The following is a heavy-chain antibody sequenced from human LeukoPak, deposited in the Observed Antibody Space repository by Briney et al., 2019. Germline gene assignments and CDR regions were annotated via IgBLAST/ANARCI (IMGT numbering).Heavy chain of an antibody. CDR2: IYYSGST. Sequence: SQTLSLTCTVSGGSISSSSYYWGWIRQPPGKGLEWIGSIYYSGSTYYNPSLKSRVTISVDTSKNQFSLKLSSVTAADTAVYYCAGDLGGSGLKYWGQGTLVTVSS. CDR1: GGSISSSSYY. J-gene: IGHJ4*02. D-gene: IGHD6-19*01. V-gene: IGHV4-39*07. CDR3: AGDLGGSGLKY.